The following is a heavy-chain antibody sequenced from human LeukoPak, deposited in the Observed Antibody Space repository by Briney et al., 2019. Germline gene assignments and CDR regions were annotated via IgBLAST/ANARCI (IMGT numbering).Heavy chain of an antibody. J-gene: IGHJ4*02. V-gene: IGHV1-18*01. D-gene: IGHD2-21*02. Sequence: VASVKVSCKASGYTFTSCGISWVRQAPGQGLEWMGWITANDGNTNYAQKVQGRLTMTTDTSTSTAYMELRSLRSDDTAVYYCARVPYCGGDCYGYFDYWGQGTLVTVSS. CDR2: ITANDGNT. CDR1: GYTFTSCG. CDR3: ARVPYCGGDCYGYFDY.